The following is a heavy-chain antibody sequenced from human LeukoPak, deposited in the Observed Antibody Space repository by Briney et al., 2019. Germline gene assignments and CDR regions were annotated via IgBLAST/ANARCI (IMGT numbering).Heavy chain of an antibody. CDR3: ASHSLSYLYYFDY. V-gene: IGHV3-7*01. J-gene: IGHJ4*02. CDR1: GFTFSSYW. D-gene: IGHD1-26*01. Sequence: PGGSLRLSCAASGFTFSSYWMSWVRKAPGKGLEWVASMKQDGSEKDYVDSVKGRFTISRDNAKKSLYLQMNSLRAEDTAVYYCASHSLSYLYYFDYWGQGTLVTVSS. CDR2: MKQDGSEK.